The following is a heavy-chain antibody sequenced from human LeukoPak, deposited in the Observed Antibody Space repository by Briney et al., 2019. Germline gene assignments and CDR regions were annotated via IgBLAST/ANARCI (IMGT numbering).Heavy chain of an antibody. CDR2: IYSGGST. Sequence: PGGSLRLLCAASGFTVNNNYVSWVRQAPGKGLEWVSIIYSGGSTFYADSVKGRFTISRDISKNTLYLQMNSLRAEDTAVYYCVRVSLLTPYYFDYCGQATLVTVSS. CDR3: VRVSLLTPYYFDY. D-gene: IGHD2-15*01. V-gene: IGHV3-53*01. CDR1: GFTVNNNY. J-gene: IGHJ4*02.